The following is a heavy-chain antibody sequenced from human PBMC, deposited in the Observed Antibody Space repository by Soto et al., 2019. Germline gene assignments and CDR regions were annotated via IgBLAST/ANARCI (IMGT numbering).Heavy chain of an antibody. Sequence: SVKVSCKASGGTFSSYTISWVRQAPGQGLEWMGRIIPILGIANYAQKFQGRVTITADKSTSTAYMELSSLRSEDTAVYYCARAYCSSTSCYRMSNWFDPWGQGTLVTVSS. J-gene: IGHJ5*02. V-gene: IGHV1-69*02. CDR3: ARAYCSSTSCYRMSNWFDP. CDR2: IIPILGIA. D-gene: IGHD2-2*01. CDR1: GGTFSSYT.